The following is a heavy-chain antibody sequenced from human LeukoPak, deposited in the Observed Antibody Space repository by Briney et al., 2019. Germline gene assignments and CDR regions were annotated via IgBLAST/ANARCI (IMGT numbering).Heavy chain of an antibody. J-gene: IGHJ3*02. CDR1: GGSISSSSYY. CDR3: AGYYGPDAFDI. Sequence: PSETLSLTCTVSGGSISSSSYYWGWIRQPPGKGLEWIGSIYYSGSTYYNPSLKSRVTISVDTSKNQFSLKLSSVTAADTAVYYCAGYYGPDAFDIWAKGQWSPSLQ. CDR2: IYYSGST. D-gene: IGHD2/OR15-2a*01. V-gene: IGHV4-39*01.